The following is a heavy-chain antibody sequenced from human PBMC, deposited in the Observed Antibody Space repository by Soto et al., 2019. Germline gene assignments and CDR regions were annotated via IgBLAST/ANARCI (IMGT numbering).Heavy chain of an antibody. Sequence: PGGSLRLSCAASGFTVSSSYMSWVRQAPGKGLEWVSFIHSAGNTFYADSVKGRFTISRDNAKNSLYLQMNSLRAEDTAVYYCAREWDGDGYNSGWFDPWGQGTLVTVSS. V-gene: IGHV3-53*01. CDR3: AREWDGDGYNSGWFDP. CDR2: IHSAGNT. J-gene: IGHJ5*02. D-gene: IGHD5-12*01. CDR1: GFTVSSSY.